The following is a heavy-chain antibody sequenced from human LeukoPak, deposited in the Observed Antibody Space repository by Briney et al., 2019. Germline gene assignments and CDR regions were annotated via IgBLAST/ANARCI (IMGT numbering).Heavy chain of an antibody. V-gene: IGHV1-46*01. CDR1: DYTLTSSF. Sequence: GASVKVSCKSSDYTLTSSFMHWVRQAPGQGLEWMGIISPGVGSTSNSQKFQGRVTMTRDTYTSTVYMELSSLRSEDTALYYCAREVGAEAGRPPYFDYWGQGTLVTVSS. CDR3: AREVGAEAGRPPYFDY. D-gene: IGHD6-13*01. CDR2: ISPGVGST. J-gene: IGHJ4*02.